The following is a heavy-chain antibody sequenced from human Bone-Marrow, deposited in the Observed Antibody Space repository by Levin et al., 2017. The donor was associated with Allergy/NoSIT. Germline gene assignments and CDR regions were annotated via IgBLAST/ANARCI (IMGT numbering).Heavy chain of an antibody. CDR3: ARDAEGVVALKYYYYYMDV. J-gene: IGHJ6*03. D-gene: IGHD2-15*01. CDR2: INPDSDVT. CDR1: GYTFTGYY. Sequence: GGSLRLSCKASGYTFTGYYIHWVRQAPGQGPEWMGRINPDSDVTDYAPKFRGRVTMTADTSITTAYMELSSLRSDDTAVYFCARDAEGVVALKYYYYYMDVWGRGTTVTVSS. V-gene: IGHV1-2*02.